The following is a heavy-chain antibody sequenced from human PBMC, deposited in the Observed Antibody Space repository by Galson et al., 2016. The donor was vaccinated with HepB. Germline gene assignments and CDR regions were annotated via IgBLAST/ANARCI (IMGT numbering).Heavy chain of an antibody. D-gene: IGHD6-19*01. CDR3: AKDQRRDSGWEIDC. Sequence: SLRLSCAASGFTFSSYSMAWVRQAPGKGLEWVSSLTSSGGSTHYTDSVKGRFTISRGNSKNTLYLQMNSLGADDTAVYYCAKDQRRDSGWEIDCWGQGTLVTVSS. CDR1: GFTFSSYS. J-gene: IGHJ4*02. CDR2: LTSSGGST. V-gene: IGHV3-23*01.